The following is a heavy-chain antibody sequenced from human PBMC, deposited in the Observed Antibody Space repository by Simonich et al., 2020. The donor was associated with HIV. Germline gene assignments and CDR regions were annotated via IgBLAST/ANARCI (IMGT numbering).Heavy chain of an antibody. V-gene: IGHV3-20*04. CDR2: INWNGGRT. J-gene: IGHJ4*02. CDR1: GFTFDDYG. D-gene: IGHD6-19*01. CDR3: ARDGAVAGTDFDY. Sequence: EVQLVESGGGVVRPGGSLRLSCAASGFTFDDYGMSWVRQAPGKGLDGVSSINWNGGRTTYADSVKGRFTISKDNAKNSLYLQMNSLRAEDTAVYYCARDGAVAGTDFDYWGQGTLVTVSS.